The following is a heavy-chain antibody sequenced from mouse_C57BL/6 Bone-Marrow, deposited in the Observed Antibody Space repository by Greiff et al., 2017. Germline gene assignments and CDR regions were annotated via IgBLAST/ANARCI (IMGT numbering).Heavy chain of an antibody. J-gene: IGHJ2*01. CDR3: ARSDGYYY. CDR2: INPSTGYT. D-gene: IGHD2-3*01. V-gene: IGHV1-7*01. CDR1: GYTFTSYW. Sequence: LVESGAELAKPGASVKMSCKASGYTFTSYWMPWVKQRPGQGLEWIGYINPSTGYTEYNQKFKDKATLTADKSSSTAYMQLSSLTSEGSAVYYFARSDGYYYWGKGTTLTVSS.